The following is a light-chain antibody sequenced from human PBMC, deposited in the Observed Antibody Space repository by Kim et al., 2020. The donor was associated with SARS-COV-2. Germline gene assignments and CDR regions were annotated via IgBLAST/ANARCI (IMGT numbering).Light chain of an antibody. CDR2: SAS. CDR3: QQTYSYPRT. J-gene: IGKJ2*02. V-gene: IGKV1-39*01. CDR1: QSISSY. Sequence: SASVGDRVTLTCRASQSISSYLNWYQQRPGKAPKLLIYSASILQSGVPSKFSASGSGTDFSLTISSLQPEDFATYFCQQTYSYPRTFGQGTKLDI.